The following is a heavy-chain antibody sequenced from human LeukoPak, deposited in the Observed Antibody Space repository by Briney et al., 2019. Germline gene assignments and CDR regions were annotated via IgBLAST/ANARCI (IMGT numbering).Heavy chain of an antibody. CDR2: ISSSSSYI. CDR1: GFTFRSYS. J-gene: IGHJ4*02. V-gene: IGHV3-21*01. Sequence: GGSLRLSCAASGFTFRSYSMNWVRQAPGKGLEWVSSISSSSSYIYYADSVKGRFTISRDNAKNSLYLQMNSLRAEDTAAYYCARAGIGGSSTSCDYWGQGTLVTVSS. D-gene: IGHD2-2*01. CDR3: ARAGIGGSSTSCDY.